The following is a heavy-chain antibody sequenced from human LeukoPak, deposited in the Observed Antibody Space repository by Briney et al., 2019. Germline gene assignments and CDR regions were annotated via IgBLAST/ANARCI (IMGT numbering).Heavy chain of an antibody. CDR2: INPNSGGT. D-gene: IGHD3-22*01. J-gene: IGHJ2*01. CDR1: GYTFTGYY. CDR3: ARDYGSSGYYPDWYFDL. V-gene: IGHV1-2*02. Sequence: ASVKVSCKASGYTFTGYYMHWVRQAPGQGLEWMGWINPNSGGTNYAQKFQGRVTMTRDTSISTAYMELSRLRPDDTAVYYCARDYGSSGYYPDWYFDLWGRGTLVTVSS.